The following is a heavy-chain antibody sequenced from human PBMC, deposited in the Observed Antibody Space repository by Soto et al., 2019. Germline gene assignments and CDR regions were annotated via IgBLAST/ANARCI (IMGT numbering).Heavy chain of an antibody. V-gene: IGHV3-23*01. D-gene: IGHD7-27*01. CDR2: ISSSGGST. CDR3: AKGWGDY. J-gene: IGHJ4*02. Sequence: EVPLLESGGGLVQPGGSLRLSCAASGFTFSSYTMSWVRQGPGKGLEWVSGISSSGGSTVYADSVKGRFTISRDNFTNTLYLQMNSLRAEDTAVSYCAKGWGDYWGQGTPVTVS. CDR1: GFTFSSYT.